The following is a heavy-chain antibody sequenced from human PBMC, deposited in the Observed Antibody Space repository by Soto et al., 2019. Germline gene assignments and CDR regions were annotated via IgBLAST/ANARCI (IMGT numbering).Heavy chain of an antibody. J-gene: IGHJ6*02. CDR3: ARLAAVADVYYYYYGMYV. CDR1: GGTFSSYA. V-gene: IGHV1-69*13. CDR2: IIPIFGTA. Sequence: SVKVSCKASGGTFSSYAISWVRQAPGQGLEWMGGIIPIFGTANYAQKFQGRVTITADESTSTAYMELSSLRSEDTAVYYCARLAAVADVYYYYYGMYVWGQGTTVTVSS. D-gene: IGHD6-19*01.